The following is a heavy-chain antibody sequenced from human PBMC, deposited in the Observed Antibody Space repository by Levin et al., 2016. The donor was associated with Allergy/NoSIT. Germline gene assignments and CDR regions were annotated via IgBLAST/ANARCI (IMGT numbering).Heavy chain of an antibody. D-gene: IGHD2-15*01. J-gene: IGHJ2*01. V-gene: IGHV3-74*01. CDR2: LNSDGRSP. CDR3: TRGVAGSRHFDL. Sequence: GGSLRLSCSASGFKFGDYLMTWFRQAPGKGLVWVSRLNSDGRSPNYADSVKGRFTISRDNAKNTLYLQMNSLRAEDTAVYYCTRGVAGSRHFDLWGRGTLVTVSS. CDR1: GFKFGDYL.